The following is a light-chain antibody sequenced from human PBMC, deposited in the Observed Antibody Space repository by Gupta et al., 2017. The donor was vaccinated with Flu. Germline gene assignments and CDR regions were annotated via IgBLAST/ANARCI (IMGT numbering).Light chain of an antibody. CDR3: QVCDTTNDHWV. Sequence: GQTATILVGGNNIGSKTVNWYQQKAAQAPMVIVYDDDNRTSGIPERFSGSNSGNTATLTISRVEAGDEADYYCQVCDTTNDHWVFGGGTKLTVL. V-gene: IGLV3-21*02. J-gene: IGLJ3*02. CDR2: DDD. CDR1: NIGSKT.